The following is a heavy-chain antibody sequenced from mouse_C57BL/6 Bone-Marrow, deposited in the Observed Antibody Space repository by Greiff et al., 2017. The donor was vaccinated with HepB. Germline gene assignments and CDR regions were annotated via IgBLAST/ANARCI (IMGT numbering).Heavy chain of an antibody. CDR3: ARVYSLMDY. Sequence: EVQLQESGPGLVKPSQSLSLTCSVTGYSITSGYYWNWIRQFPGNKLEWMGYISYDGSNNYNPSLKNRISITRDTSKNQFFLKLNSVTTEDTATYYCARVYSLMDYWGQGTSVTVSS. V-gene: IGHV3-6*01. J-gene: IGHJ4*01. CDR1: GYSITSGYY. CDR2: ISYDGSN. D-gene: IGHD2-1*01.